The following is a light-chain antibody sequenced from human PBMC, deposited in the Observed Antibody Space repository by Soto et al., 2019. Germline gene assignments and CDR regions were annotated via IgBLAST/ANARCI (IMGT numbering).Light chain of an antibody. Sequence: DIVMTQSPLSLPVTPGEAASISCRSSQSVLNSDGYNRMDWYLQKPGRSPQLLIYLGSNRASGVPNRFRGSGTGTDFTLTISRLEAGDGGVYYCMQALQTPWTFGQGTKVELK. CDR1: QSVLNSDGYNR. V-gene: IGKV2-28*01. CDR2: LGS. CDR3: MQALQTPWT. J-gene: IGKJ1*01.